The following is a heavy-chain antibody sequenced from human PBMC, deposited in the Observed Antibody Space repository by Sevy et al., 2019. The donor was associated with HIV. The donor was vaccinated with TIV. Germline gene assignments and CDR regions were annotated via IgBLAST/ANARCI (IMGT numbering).Heavy chain of an antibody. CDR3: ARDLPPSATTVAHFDH. CDR1: GFTFSSYE. V-gene: IGHV3-48*03. J-gene: IGHJ4*02. CDR2: ISNSGTTI. D-gene: IGHD4-17*01. Sequence: GGSLRLSCAASGFTFSSYEMNWVRQAPGKGLEWVSYISNSGTTISYSDSVRGRFTISRDNARNPLYLQMNSLRGEDTAVYYCARDLPPSATTVAHFDHWGQGTLVTVSS.